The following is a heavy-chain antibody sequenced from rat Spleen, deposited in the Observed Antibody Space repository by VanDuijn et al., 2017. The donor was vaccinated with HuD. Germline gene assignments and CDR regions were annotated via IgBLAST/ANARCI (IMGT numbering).Heavy chain of an antibody. V-gene: IGHV5-22*01. CDR1: GFTFSNYD. J-gene: IGHJ4*01. Sequence: EVQLVESGGGLVQPGRSMKLSCAASGFTFSNYDMAWVRQAPTKGLEWVASISYDGSSTYYRDSVKGRFTISRDNAKSTLYLQMNSLRSEDTATYYCARQGTTRVYYVMDAWGQGASVTVSS. D-gene: IGHD1-4*01. CDR2: ISYDGSST. CDR3: ARQGTTRVYYVMDA.